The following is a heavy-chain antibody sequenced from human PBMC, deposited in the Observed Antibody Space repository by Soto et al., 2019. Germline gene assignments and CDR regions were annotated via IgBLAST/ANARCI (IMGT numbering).Heavy chain of an antibody. CDR3: AKDAYYYDSGGDFEGGYFDF. CDR1: GFTFKNYG. J-gene: IGHJ4*02. CDR2: IVYDGSYK. V-gene: IGHV3-30*18. Sequence: QVQLVESGGGVVQPGRSLRLSCAVSGFTFKNYGMHWVRQAPGKGLEWVAVIVYDGSYKYYADSVQGRFTISRDNSKNTLYMQMTSMRAEDTAVYYWAKDAYYYDSGGDFEGGYFDFWCQGTLVTVSS. D-gene: IGHD3-22*01.